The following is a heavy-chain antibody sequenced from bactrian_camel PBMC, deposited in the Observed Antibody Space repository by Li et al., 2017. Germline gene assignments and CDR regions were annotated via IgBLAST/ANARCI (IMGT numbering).Heavy chain of an antibody. CDR3: AADPYPLWDYGVGMDFGY. V-gene: IGHV3S1*01. D-gene: IGHD5*01. CDR1: GFTFSNNW. Sequence: HVQLVESGGGSVQSGGSLRLSCAASGFTFSNNWMHWVRQAPGKGLEWVSTINSSGGSAYYADSVKGRFTISRDNAKNTLYLQMNSLKTEDTAVYYCAADPYPLWDYGVGMDFGYWGQGTQVTVS. CDR2: INSSGGSA. J-gene: IGHJ6*01.